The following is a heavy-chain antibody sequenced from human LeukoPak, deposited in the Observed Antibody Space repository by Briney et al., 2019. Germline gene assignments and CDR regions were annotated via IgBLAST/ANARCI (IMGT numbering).Heavy chain of an antibody. V-gene: IGHV4-61*05. CDR2: IYYSGST. J-gene: IGHJ4*02. Sequence: SETLSLTCTVSGGSISSSSYYWGWIRQPPGKGLEWIGYIYYSGSTNYNPSLKSRVTISVDTSKNQFSLKLSSVTAADTAVYYCARGVYGDHLFDYWGQGTLVTVSS. CDR3: ARGVYGDHLFDY. CDR1: GGSISSSSYY. D-gene: IGHD4-17*01.